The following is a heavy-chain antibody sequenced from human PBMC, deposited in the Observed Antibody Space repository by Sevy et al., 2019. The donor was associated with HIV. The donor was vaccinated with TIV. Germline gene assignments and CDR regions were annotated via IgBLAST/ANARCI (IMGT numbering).Heavy chain of an antibody. CDR2: FNSDGSNT. D-gene: IGHD3-9*01. CDR3: AREYFDWSPHDWYFDL. J-gene: IGHJ2*01. V-gene: IGHV3-74*01. Sequence: GRSLRLSCAASGFTFSSYWMHWVRQAPGKGLVWVSRFNSDGSNTGYADSVKGRFTISRDKAKNTLYLHMTSLRAEDTAVYYCAREYFDWSPHDWYFDLWGRGTLVTVSS. CDR1: GFTFSSYW.